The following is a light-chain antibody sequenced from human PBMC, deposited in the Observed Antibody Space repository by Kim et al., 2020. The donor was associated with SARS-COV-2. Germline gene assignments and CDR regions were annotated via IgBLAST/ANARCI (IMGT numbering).Light chain of an antibody. J-gene: IGLJ2*01. V-gene: IGLV2-18*02. CDR1: SSDVGSYNR. CDR2: EVS. Sequence: LTQPPSVSGSPGQSVTISCTGTSSDVGSYNRVSWYQQPPGTAPKLMIYEVSNRPSGVPDRFSGSKSGNTASLTISGLQAEDEADYYCTSYTSSSTVVFGGGTQLTVL. CDR3: TSYTSSSTVV.